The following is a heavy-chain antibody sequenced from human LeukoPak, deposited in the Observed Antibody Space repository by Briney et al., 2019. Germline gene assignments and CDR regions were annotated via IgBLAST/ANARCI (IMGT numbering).Heavy chain of an antibody. CDR3: ARGYCSSTSCYRGELAWFDP. Sequence: PSETLSLTCTVSGGSISSYYWSWIRQPAGKGLEWIGRIYTSGSTNHNPSLKSRVTMSVDTSKNQFSLKLSSVTAADTAVYYCARGYCSSTSCYRGELAWFDPWGQGTLVTVSS. D-gene: IGHD2-2*02. CDR2: IYTSGST. CDR1: GGSISSYY. J-gene: IGHJ5*02. V-gene: IGHV4-4*07.